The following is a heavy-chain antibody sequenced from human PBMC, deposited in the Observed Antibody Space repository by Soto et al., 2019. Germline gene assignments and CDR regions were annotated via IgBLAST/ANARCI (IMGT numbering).Heavy chain of an antibody. CDR1: GFTFTSSA. Sequence: SVKVSCKASGFTFTSSAFQWVRQARGQRLEWIGWIVVGSGYTNYAQRFQDRVTLTRDMSTATTYMELSRLTSEDTAIYYCAADAAAWQQMVPSDYWGQGTLVTVSS. J-gene: IGHJ4*02. CDR2: IVVGSGYT. D-gene: IGHD2-8*01. CDR3: AADAAAWQQMVPSDY. V-gene: IGHV1-58*01.